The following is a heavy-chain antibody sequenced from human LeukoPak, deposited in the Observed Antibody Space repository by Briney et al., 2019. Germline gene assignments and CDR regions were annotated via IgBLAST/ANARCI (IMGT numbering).Heavy chain of an antibody. Sequence: ASVKVSCKASGGTFSSYAISWVRQAPGQGLEWMGWINPKSGGTNYAQKFQGRVTMTRDTSISTAYMELSRLRSDDTAMYYCARDMHIVVTGRDYWGQGTLVTVSS. D-gene: IGHD6-19*01. J-gene: IGHJ4*02. V-gene: IGHV1-2*02. CDR2: INPKSGGT. CDR3: ARDMHIVVTGRDY. CDR1: GGTFSSYA.